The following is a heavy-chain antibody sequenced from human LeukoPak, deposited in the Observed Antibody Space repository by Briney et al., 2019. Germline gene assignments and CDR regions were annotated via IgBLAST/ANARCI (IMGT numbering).Heavy chain of an antibody. CDR3: ARDSISSPTYYYDSSGYGFDY. CDR2: VSSSSTYI. Sequence: GGSLRLSCAASGFTFSSYSMNWVRQAPGKGLEWVSSVSSSSTYIYYANSVKGRFTISRDNAKNSLYLQMNSLRAEDTALYYCARDSISSPTYYYDSSGYGFDYWGQGTLVTVSS. D-gene: IGHD3-22*01. V-gene: IGHV3-21*04. J-gene: IGHJ4*02. CDR1: GFTFSSYS.